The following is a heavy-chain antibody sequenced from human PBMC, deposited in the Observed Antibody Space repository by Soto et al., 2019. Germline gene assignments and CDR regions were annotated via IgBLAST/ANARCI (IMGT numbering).Heavy chain of an antibody. Sequence: SETLSLTCTVSGGSISSGGYYWSWIRQHPGKGLEWIGYIYYSGSTYYNPSLKSRVTISVDTSKNQFSLKLSSVTVADTAVYYCARHRRDGYLVWGQGTLVTVSS. D-gene: IGHD5-12*01. CDR3: ARHRRDGYLV. J-gene: IGHJ4*02. CDR2: IYYSGST. V-gene: IGHV4-31*03. CDR1: GGSISSGGYY.